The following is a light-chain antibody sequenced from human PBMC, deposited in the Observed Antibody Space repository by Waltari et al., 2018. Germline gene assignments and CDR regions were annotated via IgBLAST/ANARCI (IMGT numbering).Light chain of an antibody. J-gene: IGKJ5*01. CDR3: QQYDNLPLT. CDR1: RDINIY. CDR2: EAS. Sequence: DINVTQPPPSPSASVRDGVTISCQASRDINIYLNWYQQKPGQAPNLLIYEASNMDTGVPSRFSGSGSGTDFTFTISSLQPEDIATYYCQQYDNLPLTFGHGTRLE. V-gene: IGKV1-33*01.